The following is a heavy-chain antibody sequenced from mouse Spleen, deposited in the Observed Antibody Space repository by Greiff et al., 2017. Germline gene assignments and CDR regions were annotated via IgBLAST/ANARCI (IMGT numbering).Heavy chain of an antibody. CDR2: ILPGSGST. V-gene: IGHV1-9*01. CDR1: GYTFSSYW. J-gene: IGHJ2*01. CDR3: ARGATATYFDY. D-gene: IGHD1-2*01. Sequence: QVQLKESGAELMKPGASVKISCKATGYTFSSYWIEWVKQRPGHGLEWIGEILPGSGSTNYNEKFKGKATFTADTSSNTAYMQLSSLTSEDSAVYYCARGATATYFDYWGQGTTLTVSS.